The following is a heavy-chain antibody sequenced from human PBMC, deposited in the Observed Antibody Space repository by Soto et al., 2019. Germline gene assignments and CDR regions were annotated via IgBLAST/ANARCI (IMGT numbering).Heavy chain of an antibody. CDR1: GAALNSGNYY. CDR3: ARLRIATNNYKWFDP. J-gene: IGHJ5*02. Sequence: TLSLTGSVSGAALNSGNYYWSWIRQVPGKGLEWIGHIYVTGAVDYNPSLRDRITISQDTSGRQFSLNLRLVTAADTAVYYCARLRIATNNYKWFDPWGQGTLVTVSS. V-gene: IGHV4-31*03. CDR2: IYVTGAV. D-gene: IGHD2-21*01.